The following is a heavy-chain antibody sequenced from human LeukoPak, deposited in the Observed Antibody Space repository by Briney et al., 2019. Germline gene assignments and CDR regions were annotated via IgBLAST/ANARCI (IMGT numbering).Heavy chain of an antibody. V-gene: IGHV4-4*07. CDR3: ARYMTTVTTRDAFDI. D-gene: IGHD4-17*01. CDR2: IYTSGST. Sequence: SETLSLTCTVSGGSISSYYWSWIRQPAGKGLEWIGRIYTSGSTNYNPSLKSRVTMSVDTSKNQSSLKLSSVTAADTAVYYCARYMTTVTTRDAFDIWGQGTMVTVSS. J-gene: IGHJ3*02. CDR1: GGSISSYY.